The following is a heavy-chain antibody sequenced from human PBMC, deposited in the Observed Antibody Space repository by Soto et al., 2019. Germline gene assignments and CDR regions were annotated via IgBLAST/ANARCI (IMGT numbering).Heavy chain of an antibody. CDR1: GFTFSSYA. J-gene: IGHJ4*02. D-gene: IGHD6-19*01. CDR3: AQDDHIAVAATDY. Sequence: GGSLRLSCAASGFTFSSYAMSWVRQAPGKGLEGVAAISGSGGSTYYADSVKGRFTISRDNSKNTLYLQMNSLRAEDTAVYSCAQDDHIAVAATDYWGQGTLVTVSS. V-gene: IGHV3-23*01. CDR2: ISGSGGST.